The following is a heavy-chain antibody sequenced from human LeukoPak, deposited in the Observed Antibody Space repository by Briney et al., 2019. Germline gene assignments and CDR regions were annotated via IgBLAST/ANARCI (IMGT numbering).Heavy chain of an antibody. D-gene: IGHD2-21*02. J-gene: IGHJ4*02. CDR2: INPNSGGT. Sequence: VASVKVSCKASGYTFTGYYMHWVRRAPGQGLEWMGWINPNSGGTNYAQKFQGRVTMTRDTSISTAYMELSRLRSDDTAVYYCARSLLAYCGGDCYHDYWGQGTLVTVSS. CDR1: GYTFTGYY. CDR3: ARSLLAYCGGDCYHDY. V-gene: IGHV1-2*02.